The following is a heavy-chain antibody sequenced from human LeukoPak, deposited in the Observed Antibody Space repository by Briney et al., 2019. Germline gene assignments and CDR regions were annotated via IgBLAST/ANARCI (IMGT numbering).Heavy chain of an antibody. D-gene: IGHD6-6*01. CDR2: IYYSGST. Sequence: SETLSLTCTDSGGSISSYYWSWIRQPPGKGLEWIGYIYYSGSTNYNPSLKSRVTISVDTSKNQFSLKLSSVTAADTAVYYCARHGSSSSPEFDYWGQGTLVTVSS. V-gene: IGHV4-59*08. CDR1: GGSISSYY. J-gene: IGHJ4*02. CDR3: ARHGSSSSPEFDY.